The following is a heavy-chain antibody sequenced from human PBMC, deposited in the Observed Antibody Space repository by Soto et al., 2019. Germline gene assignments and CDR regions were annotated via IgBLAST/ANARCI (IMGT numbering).Heavy chain of an antibody. Sequence: QVQLVQSGAEVREPGASVKVSCKASGYSFTSLDINWVRQTTGQGLEWMGWMQPSSGRTGYAQKFQGRVTMTRDTSINTVYMELCSLTSDDTAFYYCARGVTAGVDYWGQGTLVTVSS. CDR2: MQPSSGRT. D-gene: IGHD1-26*01. CDR3: ARGVTAGVDY. J-gene: IGHJ4*02. CDR1: GYSFTSLD. V-gene: IGHV1-8*01.